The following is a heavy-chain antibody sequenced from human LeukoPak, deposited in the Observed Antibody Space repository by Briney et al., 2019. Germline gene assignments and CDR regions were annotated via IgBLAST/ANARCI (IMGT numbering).Heavy chain of an antibody. CDR1: GFTFSNYG. D-gene: IGHD2-15*01. CDR3: AKPRDIDSWAFDV. CDR2: ISYDGSNK. Sequence: GRSLRLSCAASGFTFSNYGMHWVRQAPGKGLEWVVVISYDGSNKYYADSVKGRFTISRDNSKNTLYLQMNSLRAEDTAVYYCAKPRDIDSWAFDVWGQGTMVTVS. J-gene: IGHJ3*01. V-gene: IGHV3-30*18.